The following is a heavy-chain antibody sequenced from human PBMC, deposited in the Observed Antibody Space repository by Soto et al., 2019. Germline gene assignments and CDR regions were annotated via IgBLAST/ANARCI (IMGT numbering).Heavy chain of an antibody. CDR1: GYTFTSYG. CDR3: ARTTIAYECSYCAMDF. CDR2: ISAYNANT. J-gene: IGHJ6*02. Sequence: GASVKVSCKASGYTFTSYGISWVRQAPGRGLEWMGWISAYNANTNYAQNLQDRVTMTTDTSTSTAYMELRSLRSDDTAVYFCARTTIAYECSYCAMDFPDPGTTVT. V-gene: IGHV1-18*01. D-gene: IGHD5-12*01.